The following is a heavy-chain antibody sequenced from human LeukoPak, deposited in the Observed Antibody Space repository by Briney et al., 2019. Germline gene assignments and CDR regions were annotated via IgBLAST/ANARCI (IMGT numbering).Heavy chain of an antibody. CDR1: GFTFSAYG. CDR3: AKDNYGGIFAS. V-gene: IGHV3-23*01. Sequence: PGGSLRLSCAASGFTFSAYGMSWVRQAPGKGLEWVSHISDTVRDTWYANSAKGRFIISRDNSRDTVYLQMSSLRPEDTALYFCAKDNYGGIFASWGQGTLVTVSS. D-gene: IGHD4-17*01. CDR2: ISDTVRDT. J-gene: IGHJ4*02.